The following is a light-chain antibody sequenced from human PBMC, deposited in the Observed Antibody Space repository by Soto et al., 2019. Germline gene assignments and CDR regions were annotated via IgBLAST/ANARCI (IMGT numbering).Light chain of an antibody. CDR3: QQYNSRYT. Sequence: IQMTHSPSTLSASVGDRVTITCRASQSISSWLAWYQQKPGKAPKLLIYDASSLESGVPSRFSGSGSGTEFTLTISSLQPDDFATYYCQQYNSRYTFGQGT. CDR2: DAS. CDR1: QSISSW. V-gene: IGKV1-5*01. J-gene: IGKJ2*01.